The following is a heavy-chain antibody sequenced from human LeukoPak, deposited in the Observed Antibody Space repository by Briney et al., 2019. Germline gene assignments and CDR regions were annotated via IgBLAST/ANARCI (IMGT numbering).Heavy chain of an antibody. Sequence: PETLSLTCTVSGGSISSYYWSWIRQPPGEGQEWSGYIYYSRSTNYKASLKSRVTISVDTSKNQFALTLSSVTAADTAVDYCAGYYYPLDSFDIWGQGTMVTVVS. CDR3: AGYYYPLDSFDI. D-gene: IGHD3-10*01. CDR2: IYYSRST. V-gene: IGHV4-59*08. J-gene: IGHJ3*02. CDR1: GGSISSYY.